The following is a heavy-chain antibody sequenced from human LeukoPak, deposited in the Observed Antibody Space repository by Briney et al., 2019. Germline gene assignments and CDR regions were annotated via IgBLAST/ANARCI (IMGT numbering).Heavy chain of an antibody. CDR2: IFYSGST. D-gene: IGHD4-17*01. CDR1: GGSIRNYY. V-gene: IGHV4-59*08. CDR3: ARSRLRLDAFDI. J-gene: IGHJ3*02. Sequence: PSETLSLTCTVSGGSIRNYYWSWIRQPPGQGLEWIGYIFYSGSTNYNPSLKSRVTISVDTSKNQFSLKLSSLTAADTAVYYCARSRLRLDAFDIWGQGTMVTVSS.